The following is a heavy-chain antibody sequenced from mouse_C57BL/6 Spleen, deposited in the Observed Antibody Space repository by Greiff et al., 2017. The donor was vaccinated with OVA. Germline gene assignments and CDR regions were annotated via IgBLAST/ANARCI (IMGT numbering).Heavy chain of an antibody. CDR3: ARGYYDYDDAAFAY. CDR2: ISSGSSTI. Sequence: EVKLVESGGGLVKPGGSLKLSCAASGFTFSDYGMSWVRQAPEKGLEWVAYISSGSSTIYYADTVKGRFTISRDNAKNTLFLQMTSLRSEDTAMYYGARGYYDYDDAAFAYWGQGTLVTVSA. J-gene: IGHJ3*01. CDR1: GFTFSDYG. D-gene: IGHD2-4*01. V-gene: IGHV5-17*01.